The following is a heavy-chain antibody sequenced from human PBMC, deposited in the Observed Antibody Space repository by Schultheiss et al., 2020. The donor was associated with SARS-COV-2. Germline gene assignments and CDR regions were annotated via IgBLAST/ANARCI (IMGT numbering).Heavy chain of an antibody. V-gene: IGHV4-4*02. D-gene: IGHD3-10*01. CDR3: ARQFWGFGDPLDY. Sequence: SETLSLTCAVSGGSISSSNWWSWVRQPPGKGLEWIGYIFHSGSTYSNPSVKSRVTISVDTSKNQFSLKLSSVTAADTAVYYCARQFWGFGDPLDYWGQGTLVTVSS. CDR1: GGSISSSNW. J-gene: IGHJ4*02. CDR2: IFHSGST.